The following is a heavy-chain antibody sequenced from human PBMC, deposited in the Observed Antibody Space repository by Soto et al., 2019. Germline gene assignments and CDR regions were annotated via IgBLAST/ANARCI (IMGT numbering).Heavy chain of an antibody. CDR3: VRQTPPGSSSHGLDF. CDR1: GYSFSIYW. J-gene: IGHJ4*02. CDR2: IYPVDSDT. V-gene: IGHV5-51*01. D-gene: IGHD6-6*01. Sequence: GESLKISWQGSGYSFSIYWIGWVRQMPGKGLEWMGIIYPVDSDTRYSPSFQGQVTISADKSISTAYLQWSSLKASDTAMYYCVRQTPPGSSSHGLDFWGQGTLVTVSS.